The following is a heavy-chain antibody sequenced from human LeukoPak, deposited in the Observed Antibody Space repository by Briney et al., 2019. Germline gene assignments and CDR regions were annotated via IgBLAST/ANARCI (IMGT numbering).Heavy chain of an antibody. CDR3: ARVAAEVVGVPGAIGFGWLRRDYYYMDV. V-gene: IGHV1-18*01. Sequence: EASVKVSCKASGYTFTSYGISWVRQAPGQGLEWMGWISAYNGNTNYAQKLQGRVTMTTDTSTSTAYMELRSLRSDDTAVYYCARVAAEVVGVPGAIGFGWLRRDYYYMDVWGKGTTVIVSS. CDR2: ISAYNGNT. CDR1: GYTFTSYG. J-gene: IGHJ6*03. D-gene: IGHD2-2*02.